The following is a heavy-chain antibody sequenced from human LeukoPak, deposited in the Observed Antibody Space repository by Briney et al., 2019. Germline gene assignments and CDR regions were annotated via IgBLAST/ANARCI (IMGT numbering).Heavy chain of an antibody. CDR3: ARHYCSGGSCYSNGFDY. J-gene: IGHJ4*02. D-gene: IGHD2-15*01. Sequence: SETLSLTCTVSGGSIRSLYWSWIRQPPGKGLEWIGYIFDSGSTDYNPSLKSRVTISIDTSKSQVSLKLSSVTAADTAVYYCARHYCSGGSCYSNGFDYWGQGTLVTVSS. V-gene: IGHV4-59*08. CDR2: IFDSGST. CDR1: GGSIRSLY.